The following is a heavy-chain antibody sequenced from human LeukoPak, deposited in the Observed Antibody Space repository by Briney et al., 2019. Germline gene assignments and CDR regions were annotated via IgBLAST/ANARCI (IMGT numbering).Heavy chain of an antibody. Sequence: ASVKVSCKASGYTFTSYGIRWVRQAPGQRLEWMGWISAYNGNTNYAQKLEGRVTMTTDTSTSTAYMELRRLRSDDTAVYYCARDLLSVQLWLPHDAFDIWGQGTMVTVSS. D-gene: IGHD5-18*01. CDR2: ISAYNGNT. CDR1: GYTFTSYG. CDR3: ARDLLSVQLWLPHDAFDI. V-gene: IGHV1-18*01. J-gene: IGHJ3*02.